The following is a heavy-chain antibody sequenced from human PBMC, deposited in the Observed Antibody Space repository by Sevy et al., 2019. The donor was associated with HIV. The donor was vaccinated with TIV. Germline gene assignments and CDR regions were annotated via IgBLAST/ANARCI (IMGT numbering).Heavy chain of an antibody. Sequence: GGSLRLSCAASGLSVSDNYMNWVRQAPGKGLELVSVIYSVGRTYYAASVKGGFTISRDNSNNTRYLHMNNLRPEDTAVYYCAGDRYYDASGYDYYYYGLDVWGQGTTVTVSS. D-gene: IGHD3-22*01. CDR2: IYSVGRT. CDR3: AGDRYYDASGYDYYYYGLDV. J-gene: IGHJ6*02. CDR1: GLSVSDNY. V-gene: IGHV3-66*01.